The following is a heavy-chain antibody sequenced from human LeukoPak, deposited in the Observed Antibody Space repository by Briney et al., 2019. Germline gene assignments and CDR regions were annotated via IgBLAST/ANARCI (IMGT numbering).Heavy chain of an antibody. J-gene: IGHJ4*02. CDR2: IIPIFGTA. Sequence: ASVKVSCKASGGTFSSYAISWVRQAPGQGLERMGGIIPIFGTANYAQKFQGRVTITADESTSTAYMELSSLRSEDTAVYYCATRPPQMTTVAPFDYWGQGTLVTVSS. CDR3: ATRPPQMTTVAPFDY. CDR1: GGTFSSYA. V-gene: IGHV1-69*13. D-gene: IGHD4-23*01.